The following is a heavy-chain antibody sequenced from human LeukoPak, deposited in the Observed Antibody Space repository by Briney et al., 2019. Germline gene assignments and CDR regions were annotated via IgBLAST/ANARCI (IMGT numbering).Heavy chain of an antibody. Sequence: TSETLSLTCTVSGGSVSDYYWSWIRQSPGKGLEWIGYIYYTGTTYNPSLKSRVTISADTSKSQFSLKLSSVTAADTAVYYCASRKLGNDYWGQGTLVTVSS. CDR3: ASRKLGNDY. D-gene: IGHD7-27*01. J-gene: IGHJ4*02. CDR1: GGSVSDYY. CDR2: IYYTGT. V-gene: IGHV4-59*02.